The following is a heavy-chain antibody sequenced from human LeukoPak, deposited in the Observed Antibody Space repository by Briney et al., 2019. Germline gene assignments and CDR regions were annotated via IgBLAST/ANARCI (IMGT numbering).Heavy chain of an antibody. CDR2: IYASGNT. J-gene: IGHJ4*02. D-gene: IGHD2-8*01. CDR3: ARGYGSYAY. Sequence: IRRPAEKELEWIGRIYASGNTNYNPTLKSRVTVSVDTSKNQFSLKLNFVTAADTAVYYCARGYGSYAYWGQGTLVTVSS. V-gene: IGHV4-4*07.